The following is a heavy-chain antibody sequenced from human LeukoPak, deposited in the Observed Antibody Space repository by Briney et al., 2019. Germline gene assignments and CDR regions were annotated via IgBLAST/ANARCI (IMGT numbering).Heavy chain of an antibody. CDR1: GYTFINND. D-gene: IGHD2-15*01. J-gene: IGHJ5*02. CDR3: ARSYTQTRICCCGRVFPAVWWFDP. Sequence: ASVKVSCKASGYTFINNDINWVRQAPGQGLEWMAWIDPKNGNRGYAQNFQGRVTMTTNTSISTAYMELSSLRSEDTAVYYCARSYTQTRICCCGRVFPAVWWFDPWGQGTLVIVSS. CDR2: IDPKNGNR. V-gene: IGHV1-8*01.